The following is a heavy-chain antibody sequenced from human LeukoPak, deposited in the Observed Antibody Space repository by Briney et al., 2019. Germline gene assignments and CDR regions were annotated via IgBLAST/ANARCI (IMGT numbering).Heavy chain of an antibody. Sequence: GASVKVSCKASGYTFTGCFIHYVRHAPGQGLEWMGWIDPNSDNIRYSETFKDRVTIARDTSTNTAYMELSWLRSDDTAVYYCARSAYNYGYVYFDHWGQGTLVIVSS. V-gene: IGHV1-2*02. CDR1: GYTFTGCF. CDR3: ARSAYNYGYVYFDH. D-gene: IGHD5-18*01. CDR2: IDPNSDNI. J-gene: IGHJ4*02.